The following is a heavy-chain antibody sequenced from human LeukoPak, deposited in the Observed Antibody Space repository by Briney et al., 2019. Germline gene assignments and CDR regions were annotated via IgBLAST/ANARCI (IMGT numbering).Heavy chain of an antibody. CDR2: INEGGNSK. Sequence: GGSLRLSCVVSGFTFSAYWMTWVGQAPGKGLEGVANINEGGNSKYYVDSVRGRFTISRDKTKDLLHLQMSSLRAEDTAVYSCARVGKNGWDFDHWGQGTLVTVSS. D-gene: IGHD6-19*01. CDR1: GFTFSAYW. J-gene: IGHJ4*02. CDR3: ARVGKNGWDFDH. V-gene: IGHV3-7*01.